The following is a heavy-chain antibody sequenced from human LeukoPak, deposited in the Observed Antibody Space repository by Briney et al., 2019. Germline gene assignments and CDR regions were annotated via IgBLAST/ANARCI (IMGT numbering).Heavy chain of an antibody. CDR2: ISAYNGNT. J-gene: IGHJ6*03. CDR3: ARDSYYYDSSGYYVYYYYYMDV. Sequence: ASVKVSCKASGYTFSNFGISWVRQAPGQGLEWMAWISAYNGNTNYAQKFQGRVTMTTDTSTSTAYMELSRLRSDDTAVYYCARDSYYYDSSGYYVYYYYYMDVWGKGTTVTISS. CDR1: GYTFSNFG. D-gene: IGHD3-22*01. V-gene: IGHV1-18*01.